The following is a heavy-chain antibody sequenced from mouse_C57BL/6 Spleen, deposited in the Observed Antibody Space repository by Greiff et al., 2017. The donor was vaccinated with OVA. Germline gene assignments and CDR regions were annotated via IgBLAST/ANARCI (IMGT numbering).Heavy chain of an antibody. D-gene: IGHD1-1*01. Sequence: EVMLVESGGGLVKPGGSLKLSCAASGFTFSSYAMSWVRQTPEKRLEWVATISDGGSYTYYPDNVKGRFTISRDNAKNNLYLQMSHLKSEDTTMYYCARYYGSSHWYFDVWGTGTTVTVSS. V-gene: IGHV5-4*03. J-gene: IGHJ1*03. CDR2: ISDGGSYT. CDR1: GFTFSSYA. CDR3: ARYYGSSHWYFDV.